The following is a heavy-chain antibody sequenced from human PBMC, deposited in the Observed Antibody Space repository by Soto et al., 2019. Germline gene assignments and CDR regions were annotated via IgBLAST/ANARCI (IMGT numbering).Heavy chain of an antibody. CDR3: ARDLGYSSSWYESAFDI. Sequence: QVQLVESGGGVVQPGRSLRLSCAASGFTFSSYAMHWVRQAPGKGLEWMAVISYDGSNKYYADSVKGRFTISRDNSKNTLYLQMNSLRAEDTAVYYCARDLGYSSSWYESAFDIWGQGTMVTVSS. CDR1: GFTFSSYA. D-gene: IGHD6-13*01. CDR2: ISYDGSNK. J-gene: IGHJ3*02. V-gene: IGHV3-30-3*01.